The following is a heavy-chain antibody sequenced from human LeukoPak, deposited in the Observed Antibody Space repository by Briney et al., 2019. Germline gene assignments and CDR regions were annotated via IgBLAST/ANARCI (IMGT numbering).Heavy chain of an antibody. D-gene: IGHD2-21*01. CDR1: GITLSDYW. V-gene: IGHV3-74*01. Sequence: PGGSLRLSCAASGITLSDYWMNWVRQAPGQGLMWVSRINSDGSSTTYADSVRGRFTISRDSSRNTLYLQMNNLRVEDTAVYCCCAAKPDSDYWGQGTLVSVSS. CDR3: CAAKPDSDY. J-gene: IGHJ4*02. CDR2: INSDGSST.